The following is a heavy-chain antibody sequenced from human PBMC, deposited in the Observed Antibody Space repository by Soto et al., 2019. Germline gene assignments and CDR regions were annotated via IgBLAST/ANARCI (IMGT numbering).Heavy chain of an antibody. Sequence: SETLPLTCTVSGGSISRSSYYWGWIRQPPGKGLEWIGSIYYSGSTYYNPSLKSRVTISVDTSKNQFSLKLSSVTAADTAVYYCARDRHYSGGYYYGMDVWGQGTTVTVSS. CDR2: IYYSGST. D-gene: IGHD5-12*01. CDR1: GGSISRSSYY. CDR3: ARDRHYSGGYYYGMDV. V-gene: IGHV4-39*07. J-gene: IGHJ6*02.